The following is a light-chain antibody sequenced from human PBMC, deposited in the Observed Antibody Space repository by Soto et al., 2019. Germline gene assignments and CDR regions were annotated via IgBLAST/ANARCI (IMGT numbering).Light chain of an antibody. CDR2: GAS. Sequence: EIVLTQSPGTLSLSPGERATLSCRASQSVSSSYLAWYQQKPGQAPRLLIYGASSRATGIPDRFRGSGSGTDFTLTISRLEPEEFAVYYCQQYGSSPLAFGGVTKVEIK. V-gene: IGKV3-20*01. CDR1: QSVSSSY. CDR3: QQYGSSPLA. J-gene: IGKJ4*01.